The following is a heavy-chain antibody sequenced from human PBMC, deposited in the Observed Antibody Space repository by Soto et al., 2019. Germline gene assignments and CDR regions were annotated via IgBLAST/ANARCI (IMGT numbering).Heavy chain of an antibody. CDR1: GFSLSTNGAG. CDR2: VYWDDDK. D-gene: IGHD1-20*01. J-gene: IGHJ4*02. V-gene: IGHV2-5*02. Sequence: QITLKESGPTLVKPTQTLTLTCTFSGFSLSTNGAGVGWIRQPPAKALQWLAVVYWDDDKRYSPSLKSRLTITKDTSKNQVVLTMTNMDPVDTATYYWAYRLYGGLVTGSYYDYWGQGTLVTVSS. CDR3: AYRLYGGLVTGSYYDY.